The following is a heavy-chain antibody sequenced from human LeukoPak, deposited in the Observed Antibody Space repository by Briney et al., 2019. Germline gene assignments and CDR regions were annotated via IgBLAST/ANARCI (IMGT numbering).Heavy chain of an antibody. CDR2: IYYSGST. CDR1: GGSISSYY. CDR3: ARGPQYSSSWAIDRYFQH. V-gene: IGHV4-59*01. D-gene: IGHD6-13*01. J-gene: IGHJ1*01. Sequence: SETLSLTCTVSGGSISSYYWSWIRQPPGKGLEWIGYIYYSGSTNYNPSLKSRVTISLDTSYNQYSLKLTSVTAADTAVYYCARGPQYSSSWAIDRYFQHWGQGTLVTVSS.